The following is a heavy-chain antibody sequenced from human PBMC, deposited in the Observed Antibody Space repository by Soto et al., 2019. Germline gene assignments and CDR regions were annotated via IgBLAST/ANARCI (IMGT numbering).Heavy chain of an antibody. V-gene: IGHV3-30*18. D-gene: IGHD6-19*01. CDR2: VSHDGRNT. CDR3: AKGGRQWLVTSDFNY. Sequence: KGLEWVAVVSHDGRNTHYADSVKGRFTISRDSSKNTVSLEMTSLRAEDTAVYYCAKGGRQWLVTSDFNYWGQGALVTVSS. J-gene: IGHJ4*02.